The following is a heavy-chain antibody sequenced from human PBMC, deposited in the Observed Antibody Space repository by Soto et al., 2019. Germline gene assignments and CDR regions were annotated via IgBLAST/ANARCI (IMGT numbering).Heavy chain of an antibody. CDR3: AREVAFDSSGYDY. J-gene: IGHJ4*02. CDR1: GGSISNAGYS. V-gene: IGHV4-31*11. Sequence: PSETLSLTCAVSGGSISNAGYSWSWIRQPPGKGLEWIGYIYYSGSTYYNPSLKSRITISVDTSKNQFSLKLSSVTAADTAVYYCAREVAFDSSGYDYWGQGTLVTVSS. D-gene: IGHD3-22*01. CDR2: IYYSGST.